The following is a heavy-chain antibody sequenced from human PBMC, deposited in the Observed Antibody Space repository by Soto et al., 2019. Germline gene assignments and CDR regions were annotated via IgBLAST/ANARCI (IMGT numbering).Heavy chain of an antibody. CDR3: AREVVTETTLGYFDF. D-gene: IGHD2-21*02. CDR2: IIPMFDTT. Sequence: GASVKVSCKASGGSFSSDAITWVRQAPGQGLEWIGEIIPMFDTTNYAPEFQGGVTITADTATTTVYMEVNRLTPDDTAVYYCAREVVTETTLGYFDFWGQGALVTVSS. CDR1: GGSFSSDA. J-gene: IGHJ4*02. V-gene: IGHV1-69*06.